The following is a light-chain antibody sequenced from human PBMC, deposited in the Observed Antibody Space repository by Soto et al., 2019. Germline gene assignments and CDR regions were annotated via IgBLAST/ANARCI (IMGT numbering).Light chain of an antibody. CDR1: QIGSGNY. CDR2: ATS. V-gene: IGKV3-20*01. Sequence: LVLTQSPGTLSLSPGETAALSCRASQIGSGNYLSWYQQKPGQAPRLLIYATSTRAPGIPDRFSGSGSATDFTLTINRLEPEDSAVYFCQHFGYPPWTFGRGTKVDI. CDR3: QHFGYPPWT. J-gene: IGKJ1*01.